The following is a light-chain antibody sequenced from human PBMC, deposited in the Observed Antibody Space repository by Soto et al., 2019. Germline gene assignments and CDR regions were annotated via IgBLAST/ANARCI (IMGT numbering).Light chain of an antibody. V-gene: IGKV3-20*01. CDR1: QSVSSSH. J-gene: IGKJ1*01. Sequence: EIVLTQSPGTLSLSPGERATLSCRASQSVSSSHLAWYQQRLGQAPRLLIYGTSDRATGIPDRFSGSRSGTDFTLPITRLEPEDFAVYYCQQYSSSPGTFGQGTKVEIK. CDR2: GTS. CDR3: QQYSSSPGT.